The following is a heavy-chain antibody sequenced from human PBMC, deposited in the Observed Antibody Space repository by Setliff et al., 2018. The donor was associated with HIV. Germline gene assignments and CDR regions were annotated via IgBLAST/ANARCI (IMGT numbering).Heavy chain of an antibody. CDR3: ARGSKGGFFDY. J-gene: IGHJ4*02. CDR1: GGSFSGYH. V-gene: IGHV4-34*01. D-gene: IGHD3-16*01. Sequence: SETLSLTCAVYGGSFSGYHWNWIRQFPGKGLEWIGEINHSGSTNYNPSLKSRVTISVDMSKNQFSLKLSSVTAADTAVYYCARGSKGGFFDYWGQGTLVTVSS. CDR2: INHSGST.